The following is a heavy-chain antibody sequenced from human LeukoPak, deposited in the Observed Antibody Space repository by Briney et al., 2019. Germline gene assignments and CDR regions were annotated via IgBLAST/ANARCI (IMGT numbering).Heavy chain of an antibody. V-gene: IGHV4-4*09. CDR3: ARLRWGYYYYMDV. CDR1: GGSISSYY. Sequence: PSETLSLTCTVSGGSISSYYWSWIRQPPGKGLEWIGYIYTSGSTNYNPSLKSRVTISEDTSKNQFSLKLSSVTAADTAVYYCARLRWGYYYYMDVWGKGTTVTVSS. CDR2: IYTSGST. D-gene: IGHD1-26*01. J-gene: IGHJ6*03.